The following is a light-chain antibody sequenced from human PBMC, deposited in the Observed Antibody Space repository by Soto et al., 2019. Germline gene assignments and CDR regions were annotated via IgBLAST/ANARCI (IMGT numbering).Light chain of an antibody. J-gene: IGLJ1*01. V-gene: IGLV2-8*01. CDR2: EVS. Sequence: QSVLTQPPSASGSPGQSVTISCTGTSNDVGHSSFISWYQQHPGKGPKLIIYEVSKRPSGVPDRFSGSKSGNTASLTVSGLQDEYEADYFCNAQADNGKHVFGTGTKVTVL. CDR3: NAQADNGKHV. CDR1: SNDVGHSSF.